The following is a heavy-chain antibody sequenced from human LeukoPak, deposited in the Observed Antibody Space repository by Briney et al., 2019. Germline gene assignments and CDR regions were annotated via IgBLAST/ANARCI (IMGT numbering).Heavy chain of an antibody. J-gene: IGHJ3*02. CDR1: GFTFSSYG. D-gene: IGHD6-19*01. CDR2: IRYDGSNK. V-gene: IGHV3-30*02. Sequence: PGGSLRLSCAASGFTFSSYGMRWVRQAPGKGLEWVAFIRYDGSNKYYVDSVNGRFTISRDNSKNTLYLQMNSLRAVDTAVYYCAKDRQWLVPGAFDIWGQGTMVTVSS. CDR3: AKDRQWLVPGAFDI.